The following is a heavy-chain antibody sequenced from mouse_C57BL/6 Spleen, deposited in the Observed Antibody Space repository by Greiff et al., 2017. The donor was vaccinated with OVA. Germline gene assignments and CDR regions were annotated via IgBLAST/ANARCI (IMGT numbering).Heavy chain of an antibody. Sequence: VQLVESGAELVRPGSSVKLSCKASGYTFTSYWMHWVKQRPIQGLEWIGNIDPSDSETHYIQKFKDKATLPVDKSSSTAYMQLSSLTSEDSAVYYCARAYYGSRGDYFDYWGQGTTLTVSS. CDR1: GYTFTSYW. D-gene: IGHD1-1*01. V-gene: IGHV1-52*01. J-gene: IGHJ2*01. CDR3: ARAYYGSRGDYFDY. CDR2: IDPSDSET.